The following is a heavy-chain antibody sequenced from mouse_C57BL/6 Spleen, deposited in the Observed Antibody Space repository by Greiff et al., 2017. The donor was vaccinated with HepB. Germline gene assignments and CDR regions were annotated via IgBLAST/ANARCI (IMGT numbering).Heavy chain of an antibody. CDR2: ISDGGSYT. J-gene: IGHJ4*01. V-gene: IGHV5-4*01. Sequence: DVKLVESGGGLVKPGGSLKLSCAASGFTFSSYAMSWVRQTPEKRLEWVATISDGGSYTYYPDNVKGRFTISRDNAKNNLYLQMSHLKSEDTAMYYCAREGGKGMDYWGQGTSVTVSS. CDR3: AREGGKGMDY. CDR1: GFTFSSYA. D-gene: IGHD1-3*01.